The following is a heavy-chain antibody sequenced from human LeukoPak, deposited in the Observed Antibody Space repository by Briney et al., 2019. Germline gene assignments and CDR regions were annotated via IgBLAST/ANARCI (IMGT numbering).Heavy chain of an antibody. CDR3: AREQLLWFGELSPTDY. Sequence: SETLSLTCAVSGYSISSGYYWGWIWQPPGKGLEWIGSIYHSGSTYYNPSLKSRVTISVDTSKNQFSLKLSSVTAADTAVYYCAREQLLWFGELSPTDYWGQGTLVTVSS. CDR1: GYSISSGYY. D-gene: IGHD3-10*01. CDR2: IYHSGST. J-gene: IGHJ4*02. V-gene: IGHV4-38-2*02.